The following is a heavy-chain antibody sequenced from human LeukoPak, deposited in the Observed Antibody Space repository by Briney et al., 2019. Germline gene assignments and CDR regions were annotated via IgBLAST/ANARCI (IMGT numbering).Heavy chain of an antibody. CDR2: IIPILGIA. Sequence: GSSVTVSCKASGGTFSSYAISWVRQAPGQGLEWMERIIPILGIANYAQKFQGRVTMTRDTSTSTVYMELSRLRSDDTAVYYCARDLRQDNWNTDYWGQGTLVTVSS. J-gene: IGHJ4*02. V-gene: IGHV1-69*04. D-gene: IGHD1-1*01. CDR1: GGTFSSYA. CDR3: ARDLRQDNWNTDY.